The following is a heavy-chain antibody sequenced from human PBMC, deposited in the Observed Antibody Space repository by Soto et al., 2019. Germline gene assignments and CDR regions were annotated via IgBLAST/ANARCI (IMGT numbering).Heavy chain of an antibody. V-gene: IGHV4-39*01. Sequence: SETLSLTCTVSGGSISSGGYYWGWIRQPPGKGLEWIGSIYYSGSTYYTPSLKSRVTISVDTSKNQFSLKLSSVTAADTAVYYCATLTGSENYYYYYGMDVWGQGTTVTV. CDR2: IYYSGST. J-gene: IGHJ6*02. CDR1: GGSISSGGYY. CDR3: ATLTGSENYYYYYGMDV. D-gene: IGHD3-9*01.